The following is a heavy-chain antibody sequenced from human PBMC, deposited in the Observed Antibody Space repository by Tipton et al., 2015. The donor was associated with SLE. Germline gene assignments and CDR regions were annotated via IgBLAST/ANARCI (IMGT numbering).Heavy chain of an antibody. D-gene: IGHD6-19*01. Sequence: QLVQTGGGVVQPGGTLRLSCTASGFIASRNYMTWVRQAPGKGLEWVSVIYSGGSTYYADSVKGRFTISRDNSKNTVDLQMSSLGREDTAVYYCAGGLAVNGPVNYWGQGTLVTVS. CDR1: GFIASRNY. J-gene: IGHJ4*02. CDR2: IYSGGST. V-gene: IGHV3-53*05. CDR3: AGGLAVNGPVNY.